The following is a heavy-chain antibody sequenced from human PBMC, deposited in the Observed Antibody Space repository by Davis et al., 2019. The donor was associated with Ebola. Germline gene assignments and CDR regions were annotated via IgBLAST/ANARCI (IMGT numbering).Heavy chain of an antibody. CDR3: ARARTPIAPASMPDY. V-gene: IGHV3-21*01. CDR2: ISSTSSYI. D-gene: IGHD6-13*01. Sequence: PGGSLRLSCAVSGFPLGTYSINWVRQAPGKGLEWVSSISSTSSYIYYADSVKGRFTISRDNAKNSVSLQMNSLRAEDTAVYYCARARTPIAPASMPDYWGQGTLVTVSS. J-gene: IGHJ4*02. CDR1: GFPLGTYS.